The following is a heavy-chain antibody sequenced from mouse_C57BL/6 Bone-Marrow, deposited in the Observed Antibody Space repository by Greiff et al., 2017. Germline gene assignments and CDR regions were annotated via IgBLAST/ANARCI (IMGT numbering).Heavy chain of an antibody. Sequence: VQVVESGPGLVQPSQSLSITCTVSGFSLTSYGVHWVRQSPGKGLEWLGVIWRGGSTDSNAAFMSRLSITKDNSKSQVFFKMNSLPADDTAIYYCAKKGGFYAMDYWGQGTSVTVSS. V-gene: IGHV2-5*01. CDR2: IWRGGST. CDR3: AKKGGFYAMDY. J-gene: IGHJ4*01. D-gene: IGHD1-1*02. CDR1: GFSLTSYG.